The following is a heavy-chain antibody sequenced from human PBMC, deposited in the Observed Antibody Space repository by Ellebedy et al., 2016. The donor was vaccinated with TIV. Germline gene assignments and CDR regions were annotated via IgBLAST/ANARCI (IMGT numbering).Heavy chain of an antibody. V-gene: IGHV3-23*01. D-gene: IGHD2/OR15-2a*01. Sequence: PGGSLRLSCAASGFTFSNYWMSWVRQAPGKGLEWVAGIGVSGATTYYADSVKGRFTISRDNSRNTMSLQMDSLRAEDTALYYCTSPAVGHTTGCCRYYFDYWGLGTLVTVSS. J-gene: IGHJ4*02. CDR2: IGVSGATT. CDR1: GFTFSNYW. CDR3: TSPAVGHTTGCCRYYFDY.